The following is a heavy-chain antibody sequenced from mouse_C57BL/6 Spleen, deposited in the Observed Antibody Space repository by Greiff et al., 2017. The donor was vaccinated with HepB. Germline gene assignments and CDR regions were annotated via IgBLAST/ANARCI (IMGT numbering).Heavy chain of an antibody. CDR3: ARGGIYYDYDFDY. V-gene: IGHV3-6*01. D-gene: IGHD2-4*01. J-gene: IGHJ2*01. Sequence: EVQLQESGPGLVKPSQSLSLTCSVTGYSITSGYYWNWIRQFPGNKLEWMGYISYDGSNNYNPSLKNRISITRDTSKNQFFLKLNSVTTEDTATYYCARGGIYYDYDFDYWGQGTTLTVSS. CDR1: GYSITSGYY. CDR2: ISYDGSN.